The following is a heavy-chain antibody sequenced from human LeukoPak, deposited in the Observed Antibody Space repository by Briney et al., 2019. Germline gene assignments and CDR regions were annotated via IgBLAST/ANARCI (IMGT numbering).Heavy chain of an antibody. D-gene: IGHD3-9*01. Sequence: ASVKVSCKASGGTFSSYAISWVRQAPGQGLEWMGRIIPILGIANYAQKFQGRVTITADKSTSTAYMELSSLRSEDTAVYYCATGLRYFDWLIYWGQGTLVTVSS. CDR1: GGTFSSYA. V-gene: IGHV1-69*04. CDR2: IIPILGIA. J-gene: IGHJ4*02. CDR3: ATGLRYFDWLIY.